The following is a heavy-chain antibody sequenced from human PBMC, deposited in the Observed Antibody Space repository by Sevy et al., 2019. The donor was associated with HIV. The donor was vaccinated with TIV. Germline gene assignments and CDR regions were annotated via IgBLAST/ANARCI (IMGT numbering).Heavy chain of an antibody. V-gene: IGHV4-59*08. CDR3: AGENAWGRGYS. CDR2: IYYNGHI. Sequence: SLTCIVSGGSITSLYWNWIRQPPGKGLEWIANIYYNGHINYNPSLKSRVTLSLDTSKNQFSLRLSSVTAADTAMYYCAGENAWGRGYSWGQGTLVTVSS. CDR1: GGSITSLY. J-gene: IGHJ4*02. D-gene: IGHD1-26*01.